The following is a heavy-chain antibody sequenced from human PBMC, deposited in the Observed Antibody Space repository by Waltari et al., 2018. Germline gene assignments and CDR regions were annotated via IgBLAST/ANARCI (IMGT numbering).Heavy chain of an antibody. Sequence: QMQLQESGPGRVKPAETLSLTCTVCGGSISSYYWTWILQPAGKGLEWIGRIYTSGSTNYNPSLKSRVTMSVDTSKNQFSLKLSSVTAADTAVYYCARDKGGEWSSYYFDYWGQGTLVTVSS. CDR1: GGSISSYY. J-gene: IGHJ4*02. CDR3: ARDKGGEWSSYYFDY. CDR2: IYTSGST. V-gene: IGHV4-4*07. D-gene: IGHD3-3*01.